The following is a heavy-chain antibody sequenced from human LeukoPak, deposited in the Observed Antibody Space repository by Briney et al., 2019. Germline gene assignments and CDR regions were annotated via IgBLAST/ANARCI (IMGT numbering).Heavy chain of an antibody. CDR1: GFTFTGHT. D-gene: IGHD3-3*01. V-gene: IGHV3-23*01. CDR2: IGGRDDRT. J-gene: IGHJ4*02. CDR3: AKDPNPLYDFWTGYK. Sequence: GGSLRLSCAASGFTFTGHTMTWLRQAPGKGLEWVSIIGGRDDRTYYADSVEGRFTISRENSKNILYLQMSSLRAEDTAVYYCAKDPNPLYDFWTGYKWGQGTLVAVSS.